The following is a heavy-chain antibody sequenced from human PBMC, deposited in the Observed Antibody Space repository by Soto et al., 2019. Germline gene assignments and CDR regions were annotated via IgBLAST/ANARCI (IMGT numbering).Heavy chain of an antibody. V-gene: IGHV4-39*01. Sequence: PSETLSLTCTVSGGSVSSSTYYWGWIRQPPGKGLEWIASIYYSGSTYYNPSLGSRVTISVDTSKNQFSLKLSSVTAADTAVYYCAILRGYLDYWGQGTLVTVSS. J-gene: IGHJ4*02. CDR1: GGSVSSSTYY. CDR2: IYYSGST. D-gene: IGHD2-15*01. CDR3: AILRGYLDY.